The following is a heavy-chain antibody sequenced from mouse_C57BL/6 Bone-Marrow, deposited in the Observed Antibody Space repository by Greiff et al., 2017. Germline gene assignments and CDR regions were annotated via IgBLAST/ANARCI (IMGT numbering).Heavy chain of an antibody. D-gene: IGHD1-1*01. J-gene: IGHJ4*01. CDR3: ARNWATVVATRYAMDY. V-gene: IGHV2-2*01. CDR2: IWSGGST. Sequence: VQLVESGPGLVLPSQSLSITCTVSGFSLTSYGVHWVRQSPGKGLEWLGVIWSGGSTDYNAAFISRLSISKDNSKSQVFFKMNSLQADDTAIYYCARNWATVVATRYAMDYWGQGTSVTVSS. CDR1: GFSLTSYG.